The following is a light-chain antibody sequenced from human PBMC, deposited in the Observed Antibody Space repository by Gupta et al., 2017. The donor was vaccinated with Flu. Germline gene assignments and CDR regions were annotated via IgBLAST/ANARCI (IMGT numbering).Light chain of an antibody. J-gene: IGKJ1*01. Sequence: IQITQSPSSLFSSVGDRVTITCRPSQSISDYLNWYQQKPGKAPKLLIYSAFRLQSGVPSRFSGSGSGTDFTLTISILQPEDFATYYCQQSYDSPWTFGQGTKVEIK. CDR2: SAF. CDR3: QQSYDSPWT. V-gene: IGKV1-39*01. CDR1: QSISDY.